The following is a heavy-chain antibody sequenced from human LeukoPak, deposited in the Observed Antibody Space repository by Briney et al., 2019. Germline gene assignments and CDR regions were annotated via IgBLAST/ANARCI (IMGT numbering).Heavy chain of an antibody. V-gene: IGHV3-15*01. D-gene: IGHD2-21*01. CDR2: IKNEADGGTT. Sequence: PGGSLRLSCAASGFTFRIAWMSWVRQAPGKGLEWVGRIKNEADGGTTDYSSPVKGRFAISRDDSKNMLYLQLNSLKTEDTAMYFCTTDIVVMITSSYYFDYWGQGALVTVSP. J-gene: IGHJ4*02. CDR3: TTDIVVMITSSYYFDY. CDR1: GFTFRIAW.